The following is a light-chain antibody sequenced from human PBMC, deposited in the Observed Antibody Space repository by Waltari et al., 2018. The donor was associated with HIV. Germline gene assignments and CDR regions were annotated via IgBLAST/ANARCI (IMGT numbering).Light chain of an antibody. J-gene: IGKJ4*01. CDR3: QQYYSSPLT. V-gene: IGKV3-20*01. CDR1: QSVSNNY. CDR2: VTS. Sequence: EIVLTQSPGTLSLSPGERATLSCRASQSVSNNYLAWYQQKPGQAPRLLIYVTSRRATGIPDRFSGSGSGTDFTLTISRLEPEDLAVYYCQQYYSSPLTIGGGTKVEI.